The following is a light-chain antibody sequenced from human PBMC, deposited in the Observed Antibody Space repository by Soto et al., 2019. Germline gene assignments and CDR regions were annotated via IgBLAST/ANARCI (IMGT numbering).Light chain of an antibody. CDR1: SSDVGRYNR. V-gene: IGLV2-18*02. J-gene: IGLJ1*01. Sequence: QSALTQPPSVSGCPGQSVAISCTGTSSDVGRYNRVSWYQQPPGAAPKLMIYEVSNRPSGVPDRFSGSKSGNTASLTISGLQAEDEADYYCNSYTGSSTYVFGTGTKLTVL. CDR3: NSYTGSSTYV. CDR2: EVS.